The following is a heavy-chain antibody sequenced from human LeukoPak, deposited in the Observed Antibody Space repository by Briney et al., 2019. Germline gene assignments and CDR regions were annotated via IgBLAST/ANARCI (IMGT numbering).Heavy chain of an antibody. D-gene: IGHD3-22*01. V-gene: IGHV3-30-3*01. J-gene: IGHJ4*02. Sequence: PGRSLRLSCAASGFTFSSYAMQWVRQAPGKGLEWVAVISYDGSNKYYADSVKGRFTISRDNSKNALYLQMNSLRAEDTAVYYCTRGGGYYDSSGYYPDDYWGQGTLVTVSS. CDR2: ISYDGSNK. CDR3: TRGGGYYDSSGYYPDDY. CDR1: GFTFSSYA.